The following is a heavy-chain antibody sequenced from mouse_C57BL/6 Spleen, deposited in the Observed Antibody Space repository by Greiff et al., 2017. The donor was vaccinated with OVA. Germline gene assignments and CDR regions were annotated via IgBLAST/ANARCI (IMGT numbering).Heavy chain of an antibody. CDR1: GFSLTSYG. CDR3: AKNYDGPSWYFDV. Sequence: QVQLQQSGPGLVQPSQSLSITCTVSGFSLTSYGVHWVRQSPGKGLEWLGVIWRGGSTDYNAAFMSRLSITKDNSKSQVFFKMNSLQADDTAIYYCAKNYDGPSWYFDVWGTGTTVTVSS. J-gene: IGHJ1*03. V-gene: IGHV2-5*01. D-gene: IGHD1-2*01. CDR2: IWRGGST.